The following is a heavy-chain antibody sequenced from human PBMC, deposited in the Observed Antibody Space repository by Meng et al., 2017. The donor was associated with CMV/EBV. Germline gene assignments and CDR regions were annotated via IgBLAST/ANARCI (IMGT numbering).Heavy chain of an antibody. CDR3: AREGDGYDKAPY. CDR1: GFTVSSNY. CDR2: IYSGGST. D-gene: IGHD5-24*01. J-gene: IGHJ4*02. V-gene: IGHV3-66*01. Sequence: EVQLVGAGGGLVRPGGSLRLSCAASGFTVSSNYMSWVRQAPGKGLEWVSVIYSGGSTYYADSVKGRFTISRDNSKNTLYLQMNSLRAEDTAVYYCAREGDGYDKAPYWGQGTLVTVSS.